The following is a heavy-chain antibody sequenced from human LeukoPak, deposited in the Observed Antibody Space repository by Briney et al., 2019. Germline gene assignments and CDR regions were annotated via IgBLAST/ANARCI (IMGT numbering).Heavy chain of an antibody. CDR3: ARAESVVPAASYYYYGMDV. D-gene: IGHD2-2*01. Sequence: GASLKISCKGSGYSFTSYWIGWVRPMPGKGLAWMGIIYPGDSDTRYSPSFQGQVTISADKSISTAYLQWSSLKASDTAMYYCARAESVVPAASYYYYGMDVWGKGTTVTVSS. V-gene: IGHV5-51*01. CDR2: IYPGDSDT. CDR1: GYSFTSYW. J-gene: IGHJ6*04.